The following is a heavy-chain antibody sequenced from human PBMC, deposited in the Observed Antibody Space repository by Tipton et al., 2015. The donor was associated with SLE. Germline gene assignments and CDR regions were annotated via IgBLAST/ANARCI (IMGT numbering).Heavy chain of an antibody. CDR2: IYPGDSDS. D-gene: IGHD3-9*01. J-gene: IGHJ4*02. V-gene: IGHV5-51*01. CDR3: ARHEHVLRYFDWLLSPDY. Sequence: QLVQSGAEVKKSGESLKISCKGSGYRFSSYWIGWVLQMPGKGLEWMGIIYPGDSDSRYSPSFQGQVTISADKSISTAYLQWSSLKASDTAMYYCARHEHVLRYFDWLLSPDYWGQGTLVTVSS. CDR1: GYRFSSYW.